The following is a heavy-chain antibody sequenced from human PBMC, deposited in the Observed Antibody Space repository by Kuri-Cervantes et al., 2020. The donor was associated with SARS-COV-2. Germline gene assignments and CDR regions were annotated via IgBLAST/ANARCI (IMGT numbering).Heavy chain of an antibody. Sequence: GESLKISCAASGFTFSSYAIHWVRQAPGKGLEWVAIISYDGSNTYYADSVKGRFTISRDNSKNTLHLQMNSLRTEDTAVHYCARGALICGSSSCHGDFDLWGRGTLVTVSS. CDR1: GFTFSSYA. J-gene: IGHJ2*01. CDR2: ISYDGSNT. V-gene: IGHV3-30-3*01. D-gene: IGHD2-2*01. CDR3: ARGALICGSSSCHGDFDL.